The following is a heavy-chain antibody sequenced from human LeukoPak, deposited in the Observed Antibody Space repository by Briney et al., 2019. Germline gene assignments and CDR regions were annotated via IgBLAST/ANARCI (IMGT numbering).Heavy chain of an antibody. V-gene: IGHV3-30*18. CDR2: ISYDGSNK. CDR1: GFTFSSYG. Sequence: PGRSLRLSCAASGFTFSSYGMHWVRQAPGKGLEWVAVISYDGSNKYYADSVKGRFTISRDNSKNTLHLQMNSLRAEDTAVYYCAKLFSGSYSTDFDYWGQGTLVTVSS. CDR3: AKLFSGSYSTDFDY. J-gene: IGHJ4*02. D-gene: IGHD3-10*02.